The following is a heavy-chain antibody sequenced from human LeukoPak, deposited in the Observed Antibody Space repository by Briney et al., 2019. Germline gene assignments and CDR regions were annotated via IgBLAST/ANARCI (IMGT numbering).Heavy chain of an antibody. V-gene: IGHV3-23*01. D-gene: IGHD4-23*01. CDR1: GFTFSDYY. CDR3: AKKVAAGGNSRGPFDC. CDR2: ISGGGDSA. J-gene: IGHJ4*02. Sequence: PGGSLRLSCAASGFTFSDYYMNWVRQAPGKGLEWVSVISGGGDSAYYADSVKGRFTISRDNSKNTLDLQINSLRAEDTAVYYCAKKVAAGGNSRGPFDCWGQGALVTVSS.